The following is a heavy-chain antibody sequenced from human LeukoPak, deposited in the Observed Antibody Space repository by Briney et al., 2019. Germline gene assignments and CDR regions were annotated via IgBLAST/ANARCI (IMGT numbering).Heavy chain of an antibody. CDR3: ARNWGSDYYYYYGLDV. D-gene: IGHD7-27*01. V-gene: IGHV3-53*01. Sequence: GGSLRLSCAASGFTVSSNYMSWVRQAPGKGLEWVSVIYSGGNTFYTESVKGRFTISRDSSNNTLYLQMNSLRAEDTAVYYCARNWGSDYYYYYGLDVWGQGTTVTVSS. CDR1: GFTVSSNY. CDR2: IYSGGNT. J-gene: IGHJ6*02.